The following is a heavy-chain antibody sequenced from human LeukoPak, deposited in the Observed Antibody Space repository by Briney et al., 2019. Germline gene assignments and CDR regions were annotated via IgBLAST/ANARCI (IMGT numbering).Heavy chain of an antibody. CDR1: GFTFSSYW. V-gene: IGHV3-23*01. D-gene: IGHD3-22*01. J-gene: IGHJ4*02. CDR3: AKVQYYYDSSGSLGYYFDY. CDR2: ISGSGGST. Sequence: GGSLRLSCAASGFTFSSYWMHWVRQAPGKGLEWVSAISGSGGSTYYADSVKGRFTISRDNSKNTLYLQMNSLRAEDTAVYYCAKVQYYYDSSGSLGYYFDYWGQGTLVTVSS.